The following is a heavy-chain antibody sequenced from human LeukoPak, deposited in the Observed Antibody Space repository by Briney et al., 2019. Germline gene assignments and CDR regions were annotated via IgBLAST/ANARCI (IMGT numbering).Heavy chain of an antibody. D-gene: IGHD5-12*01. CDR2: INHSGGT. Sequence: SETLSLTCAVYGGSFSGYYWSWIRQPPGKGLEWIGEINHSGGTNYNPSLKSRVTISVDTSKNQFSLKLSSVTAADTAVYYCARADTVDTFIDYWGHGTLVAVSS. V-gene: IGHV4-34*01. CDR1: GGSFSGYY. J-gene: IGHJ4*01. CDR3: ARADTVDTFIDY.